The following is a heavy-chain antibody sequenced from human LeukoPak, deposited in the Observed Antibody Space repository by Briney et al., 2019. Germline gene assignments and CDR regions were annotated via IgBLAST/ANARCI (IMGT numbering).Heavy chain of an antibody. Sequence: GESLKISCKGSGYSFTSYWIGWVRQMPGKGLEWMGIIYPGDSDTRYSPSFQGQVTISADKSISTAYLQWSSLKASDTAMYYCARHGITMIVPGVMGNFNSWFDPWGQGTLVTVSS. D-gene: IGHD3-22*01. V-gene: IGHV5-51*01. CDR1: GYSFTSYW. J-gene: IGHJ5*02. CDR2: IYPGDSDT. CDR3: ARHGITMIVPGVMGNFNSWFDP.